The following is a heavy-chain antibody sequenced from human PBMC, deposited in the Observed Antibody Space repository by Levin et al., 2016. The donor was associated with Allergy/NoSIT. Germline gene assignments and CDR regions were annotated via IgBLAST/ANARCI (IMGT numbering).Heavy chain of an antibody. CDR3: ARSGRYNKTGDFDY. CDR2: IRSRGNNHAT. D-gene: IGHD1-14*01. V-gene: IGHV3-73*01. CDR1: GFPFGGSA. Sequence: GGSLRLSCTASGFPFGGSAIHWVRQAPGKGLEWLGRIRSRGNNHATGYSPSLTERFFISRDDSKKMAFLQMNSLKTEDTAVYYCARSGRYNKTGDFDYWGQGTLVIVSS. J-gene: IGHJ4*02.